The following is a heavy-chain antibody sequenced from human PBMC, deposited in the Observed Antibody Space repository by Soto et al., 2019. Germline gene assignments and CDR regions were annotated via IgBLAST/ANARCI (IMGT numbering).Heavy chain of an antibody. CDR3: ARGWRLDP. D-gene: IGHD1-1*01. Sequence: SETLSLTCGVYGGSFSGYQWNWIRQSPGQGLEWIGEINHSGTTKYNPSLESRINLSVDTSKKQFSLKMFSVTAADTAIYYCARGWRLDPWGXGHQVTVXS. J-gene: IGHJ5*02. CDR1: GGSFSGYQ. V-gene: IGHV4-34*01. CDR2: INHSGTT.